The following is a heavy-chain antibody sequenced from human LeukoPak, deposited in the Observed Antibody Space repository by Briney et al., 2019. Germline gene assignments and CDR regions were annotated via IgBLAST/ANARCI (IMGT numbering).Heavy chain of an antibody. V-gene: IGHV4-34*01. CDR1: GGSFSGYY. CDR2: INHSGST. CDR3: ARGDSSSWFDY. Sequence: SETLSLTCAVYGGSFSGYYWSWIRQPPGKGLEWIGEINHSGSTNYNPSLKSRVTISVDTSKNQFSLKLSSVTAADTAVYYCARGDSSSWFDYRGQGTLVTVCS. D-gene: IGHD6-13*01. J-gene: IGHJ5*01.